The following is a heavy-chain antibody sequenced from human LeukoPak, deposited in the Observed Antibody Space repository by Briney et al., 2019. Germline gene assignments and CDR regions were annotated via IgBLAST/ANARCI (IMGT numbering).Heavy chain of an antibody. J-gene: IGHJ4*02. CDR2: AYYSGST. D-gene: IGHD3-9*01. V-gene: IGHV4-39*01. CDR1: GGSINIINYY. CDR3: AKHGIRYFDWLLPHFDY. Sequence: PSETLSLTCTVSGGSINIINYYWGWIRQPPGEGLEWIGSAYYSGSTYYSPSLKSRVTISVDTSKNQFSLKLSSVTAADTAVYYCAKHGIRYFDWLLPHFDYWGQGTLVTVSS.